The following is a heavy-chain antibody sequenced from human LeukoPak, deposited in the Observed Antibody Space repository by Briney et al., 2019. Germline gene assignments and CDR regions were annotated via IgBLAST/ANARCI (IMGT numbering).Heavy chain of an antibody. CDR1: GYTFTGYY. Sequence: ASVKVSCKASGYTFTGYYMHWVRQAPGQGLEWMGRIIPILGIANYAQKFQGRVTITADKSTSTAYMELSSLRSEDTAVYYCARDTMVRGAFDYWGQGTLVTVSS. J-gene: IGHJ4*02. CDR3: ARDTMVRGAFDY. D-gene: IGHD3-10*01. CDR2: IIPILGIA. V-gene: IGHV1-69*04.